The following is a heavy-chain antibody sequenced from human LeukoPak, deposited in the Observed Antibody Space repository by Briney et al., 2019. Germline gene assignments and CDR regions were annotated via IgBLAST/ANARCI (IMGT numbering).Heavy chain of an antibody. V-gene: IGHV4-59*01. J-gene: IGHJ5*02. CDR2: IYYSGSTSYSGST. CDR1: GDSISSYF. CDR3: ARGRGYCSTTNCLYWFDP. D-gene: IGHD2-2*01. Sequence: SETLSLTCTVSGDSISSYFWSWIRQPPGKGLEWIGYIYYSGSTSYSGSTSYNPSLKSRVTISVGTSKNQFSLKMGSVTAADTAVYYCARGRGYCSTTNCLYWFDPWGQGTLVTVSS.